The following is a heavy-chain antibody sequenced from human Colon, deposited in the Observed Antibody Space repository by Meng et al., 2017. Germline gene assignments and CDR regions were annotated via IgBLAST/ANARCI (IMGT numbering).Heavy chain of an antibody. D-gene: IGHD3-10*01. J-gene: IGHJ4*01. CDR2: INYSGTT. CDR1: GGSLSSRTYH. CDR3: ARRAVRGDIDY. V-gene: IGHV4-39*01. Sequence: QLQLQESGPGLVKPSEILSLTCSVSGGSLSSRTYHWGWIRQPPGKGLEWIGSINYSGTTYYHSSLKSRVTISVETSKMQFSLRLTSATAADTAVYYCARRAVRGDIDYWGHGTLVTVSS.